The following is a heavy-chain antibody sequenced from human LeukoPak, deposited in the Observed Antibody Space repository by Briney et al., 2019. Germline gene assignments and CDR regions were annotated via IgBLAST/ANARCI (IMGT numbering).Heavy chain of an antibody. CDR1: GASINGYF. V-gene: IGHV4-59*01. J-gene: IGHJ3*01. Sequence: SETLSLTCSVSGASINGYFWNWVRQTPEKGLEWVGYVSHTGATTTNPTLKSRVSITIDTSKSQISLTMTSVTAADSALYYCARDRRGSFHTFDLWGPGTIVSVS. CDR3: ARDRRGSFHTFDL. CDR2: VSHTGAT. D-gene: IGHD1-26*01.